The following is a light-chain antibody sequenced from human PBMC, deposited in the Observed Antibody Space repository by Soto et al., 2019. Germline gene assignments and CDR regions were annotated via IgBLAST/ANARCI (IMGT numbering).Light chain of an antibody. V-gene: IGKV3-11*01. Sequence: EIVLTQSPATLSLSPGERATLSCRASQSVSSYLAWYQQKPGQVPRLVIYDASNRATGIPGRFSGSGSGTDFTLTISSLGPEDFGVYYCQQRSSWPRTFGQGTKVEIK. CDR3: QQRSSWPRT. J-gene: IGKJ1*01. CDR2: DAS. CDR1: QSVSSY.